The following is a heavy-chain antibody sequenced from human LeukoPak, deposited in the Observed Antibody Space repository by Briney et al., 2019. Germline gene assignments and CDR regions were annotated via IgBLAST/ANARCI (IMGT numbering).Heavy chain of an antibody. D-gene: IGHD1-26*01. CDR2: IKQDGSEK. J-gene: IGHJ4*02. Sequence: GRSLRLSCAASGFTFSSYWMSWVRQAPGKGLEWVVNIKQDGSEKYYVDSVKGRFTISRDNAKNSLYLQMNSLRAEDTALYYCAKDKVGATGLDYWGQGTLVTVSS. V-gene: IGHV3-7*03. CDR3: AKDKVGATGLDY. CDR1: GFTFSSYW.